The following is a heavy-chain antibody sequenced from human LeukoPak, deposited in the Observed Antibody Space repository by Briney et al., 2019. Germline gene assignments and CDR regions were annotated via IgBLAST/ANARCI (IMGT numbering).Heavy chain of an antibody. V-gene: IGHV5-10-1*01. Sequence: GESLKISCKGSGYNFNLYWISWVRQMPGKGLEWMGRIDPSDSYTNYSPSFQGHVTISADKSISTAYLQWSSLKASDTAMYYCARVRCSGGSCYDYWGQGTLVTVSS. CDR3: ARVRCSGGSCYDY. CDR2: IDPSDSYT. J-gene: IGHJ4*02. D-gene: IGHD2-15*01. CDR1: GYNFNLYW.